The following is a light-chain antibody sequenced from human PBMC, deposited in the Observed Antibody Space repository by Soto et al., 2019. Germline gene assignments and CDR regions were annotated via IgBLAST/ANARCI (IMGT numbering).Light chain of an antibody. CDR2: DVA. V-gene: IGKV1-5*01. Sequence: DIQMTQSPSTLSAPVGDRVTITCRASQSIDRWLAWYQQRPGRAPKLLIYDVANLETGVPSRFSGSGSETEFTLTISSLQPDDFAIYYCQQYNSYQLTFGGGTKVDIK. J-gene: IGKJ4*01. CDR3: QQYNSYQLT. CDR1: QSIDRW.